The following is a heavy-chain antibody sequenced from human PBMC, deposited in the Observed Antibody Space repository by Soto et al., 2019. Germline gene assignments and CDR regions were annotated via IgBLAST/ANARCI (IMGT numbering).Heavy chain of an antibody. Sequence: GGFLRLSCAASGFTFSDYYMSWIRQVPGKGLEWVAYISGTSDSIPYADSVKGRFSISRDNSNNTVFLEMNSLRVEDTATYYCAKHRAHGDYGQFDSWGQGTLVTVYS. D-gene: IGHD4-17*01. J-gene: IGHJ4*02. CDR1: GFTFSDYY. CDR2: ISGTSDSI. V-gene: IGHV3-11*04. CDR3: AKHRAHGDYGQFDS.